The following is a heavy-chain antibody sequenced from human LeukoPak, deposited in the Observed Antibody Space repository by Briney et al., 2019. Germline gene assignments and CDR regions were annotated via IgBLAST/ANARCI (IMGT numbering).Heavy chain of an antibody. CDR2: IIPIFGTA. CDR1: GGTFSSYA. V-gene: IGHV1-69*13. CDR3: ARDIGLSLRFLEWPAGTDAFDI. Sequence: SVKVSCKASGGTFSSYAISWVRQAPGQGLEWMGGIIPIFGTANYAQKFQGRVTITADESTSTAYMELSSLRSEDTAVYYCARDIGLSLRFLEWPAGTDAFDIWGQGTMVTVSS. J-gene: IGHJ3*02. D-gene: IGHD3-3*01.